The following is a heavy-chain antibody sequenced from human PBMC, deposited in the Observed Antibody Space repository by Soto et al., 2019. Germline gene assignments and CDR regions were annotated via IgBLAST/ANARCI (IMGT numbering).Heavy chain of an antibody. V-gene: IGHV4-61*01. CDR3: ARDSQWLRSAGGAFDY. CDR1: GGSVSSGSYY. CDR2: IYYSGST. Sequence: QVQLQESGPGLVKPSETLSLTCTVSGGSVSSGSYYWSWIRQPPGKGLEWIGYIYYSGSTNYNPSLRGRVTISVDTPKNQFSLRLSSVAAADTAVYYCARDSQWLRSAGGAFDYWGQGTLVTVSS. D-gene: IGHD5-12*01. J-gene: IGHJ4*02.